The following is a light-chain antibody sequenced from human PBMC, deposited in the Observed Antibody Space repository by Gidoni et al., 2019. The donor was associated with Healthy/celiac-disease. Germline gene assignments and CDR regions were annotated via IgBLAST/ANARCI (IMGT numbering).Light chain of an antibody. CDR1: QSISSY. V-gene: IGKV1-39*01. CDR2: AAS. CDR3: QQSYSTPRT. Sequence: DIQMTQSPSSLSASVGDRVTITFRASQSISSYLNWYQQKPGKAPKLLIYAASSLQSGVPSSFSGSGSGTDFILPISSLQPEDFATYYCQQSYSTPRTFGQGTKVEIK. J-gene: IGKJ1*01.